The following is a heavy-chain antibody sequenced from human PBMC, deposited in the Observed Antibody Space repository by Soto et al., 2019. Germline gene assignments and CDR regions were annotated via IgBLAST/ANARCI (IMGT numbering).Heavy chain of an antibody. CDR1: GGSISSYY. J-gene: IGHJ4*02. Sequence: PSETLSLTCTVSGGSISSYYWSWIRQPAGKGLEWIGRIYTSGSTNYNPSLKSRVTMSVDTSKNQFSLKLSSVTAADTAVYYCARERRYGSGSYPPYFDYWGQGTLVTVSS. D-gene: IGHD3-10*01. CDR2: IYTSGST. CDR3: ARERRYGSGSYPPYFDY. V-gene: IGHV4-4*07.